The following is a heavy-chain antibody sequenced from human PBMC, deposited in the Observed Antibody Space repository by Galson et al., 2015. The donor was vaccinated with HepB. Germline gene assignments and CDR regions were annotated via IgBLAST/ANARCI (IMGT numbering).Heavy chain of an antibody. CDR1: GFTFSSYS. CDR2: ISSSSSTI. V-gene: IGHV3-48*01. Sequence: SLRLSCAASGFTFSSYSMNWVRQAPGKGLEWVSYISSSSSTIYYADSVKGRFTISRDNAKNSLYLQMNSLRAEDTAVYYCARYGLVGGSYSAPFDYWGQGTLVTVSS. D-gene: IGHD1-26*01. CDR3: ARYGLVGGSYSAPFDY. J-gene: IGHJ4*02.